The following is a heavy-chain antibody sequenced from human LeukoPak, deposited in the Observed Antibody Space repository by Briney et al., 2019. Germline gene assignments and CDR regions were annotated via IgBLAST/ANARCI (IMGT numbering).Heavy chain of an antibody. CDR3: AREEGGSSGWYGVRYYYMDV. CDR1: GFTFSSYS. J-gene: IGHJ6*03. D-gene: IGHD6-19*01. V-gene: IGHV3-21*01. CDR2: ISSSSSYI. Sequence: GGSLRLSSAASGFTFSSYSINSVRQTPGEGRECVSSISSSSSYIYYADSVKGRFNISRDNAKNSLYLQMNSLRAEDTAVYYCAREEGGSSGWYGVRYYYMDVWGKGTTVTVSS.